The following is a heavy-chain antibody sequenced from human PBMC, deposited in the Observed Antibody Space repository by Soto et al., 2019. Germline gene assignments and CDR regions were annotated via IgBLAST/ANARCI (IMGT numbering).Heavy chain of an antibody. V-gene: IGHV1-18*01. CDR3: ARESAVAALDP. D-gene: IGHD6-19*01. CDR2: ISAYNGKT. J-gene: IGHJ5*02. Sequence: QVQLVQSGAEVKKPGASVKVSCKASGYTFTSYGISWVRQAPGQGREWMGWISAYNGKTNYAQKLHGRVTMTTDTSTRTDYMELRSLTSDDTAVYYCARESAVAALDPWGQGTLVTVSS. CDR1: GYTFTSYG.